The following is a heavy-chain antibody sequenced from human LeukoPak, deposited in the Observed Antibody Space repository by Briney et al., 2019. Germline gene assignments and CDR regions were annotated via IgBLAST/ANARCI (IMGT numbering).Heavy chain of an antibody. CDR2: ISWNSGSI. V-gene: IGHV3-9*03. J-gene: IGHJ4*02. Sequence: GGSLRLSCAASGFTFSSYEMNWVPQAPGKGLEGVSGISWNSGSITYADSVKGRFTISRDNAKNSLYLQMNSLRAEDMAFYYCAKDRHYNSSGLFDYWGQGTLVTVSS. D-gene: IGHD3-22*01. CDR3: AKDRHYNSSGLFDY. CDR1: GFTFSSYE.